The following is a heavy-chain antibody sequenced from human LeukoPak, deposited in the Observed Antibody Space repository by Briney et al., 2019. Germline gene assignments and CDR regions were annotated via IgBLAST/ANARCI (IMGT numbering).Heavy chain of an antibody. V-gene: IGHV3-48*03. CDR2: ISSSGSTI. Sequence: GGSLRLSCAASGFTFSSYEMNWVRQAPGKGLEWVSYISSSGSTIYYADSVKGRFTISRDNAKNSLYLQMNSLRAEDTAVYYCARDGGYYDYVWGSPIDYWGQGTQVTVSS. J-gene: IGHJ4*02. D-gene: IGHD3-16*01. CDR3: ARDGGYYDYVWGSPIDY. CDR1: GFTFSSYE.